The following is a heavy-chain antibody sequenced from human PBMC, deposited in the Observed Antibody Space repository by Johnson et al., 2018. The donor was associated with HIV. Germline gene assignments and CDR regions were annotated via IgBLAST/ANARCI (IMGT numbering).Heavy chain of an antibody. CDR3: ARDFNVAYYYDSSGFDAFDI. CDR2: IGWSSGVL. J-gene: IGHJ3*02. D-gene: IGHD3-22*01. Sequence: VQLVESGGGVVQPGGSLRLSCAASGFTFDDYDMHWVRQAPGKGLEWVSGIGWSSGVLAYADSVKGRFTISRDNAKNSLYLQLNSLRDEDTAVYYCARDFNVAYYYDSSGFDAFDIWGQGTMVTVSA. V-gene: IGHV3-9*01. CDR1: GFTFDDYD.